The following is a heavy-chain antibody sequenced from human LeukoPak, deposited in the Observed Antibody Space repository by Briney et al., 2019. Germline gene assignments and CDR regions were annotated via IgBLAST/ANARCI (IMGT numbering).Heavy chain of an antibody. J-gene: IGHJ4*02. CDR1: GFTFSSSD. CDR3: ARDRSRNYSCDY. CDR2: ISSSGSTI. D-gene: IGHD2-2*01. V-gene: IGHV3-48*03. Sequence: GGSLRLSCAASGFTFSSSDMNWVRQAPGKGLEWVSYISSSGSTIFYADSVKGRFTISRDNAKNSLYLQVSSLRAEDTAVYYCARDRSRNYSCDYWGQGTLVSVSS.